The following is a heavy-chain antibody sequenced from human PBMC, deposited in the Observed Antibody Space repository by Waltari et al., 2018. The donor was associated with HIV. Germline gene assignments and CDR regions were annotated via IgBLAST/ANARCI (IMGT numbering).Heavy chain of an antibody. CDR2: MDYSTNI. CDR1: GGSFRSTNSY. J-gene: IGHJ4*02. V-gene: IGHV4-31*03. CDR3: ARGRFDSESGVGGESPCDY. Sequence: QVQLQESGPGLVKPSQTLSLTCTVSGGSFRSTNSYWTWIRQRPGECLEWIGYMDYSTNIYYSTARRSRVTISTHSSKNQYSLKLSSVTAADSDGEFCARGRFDSESGVGGESPCDYWGQGALVTVAS. D-gene: IGHD3-16*01.